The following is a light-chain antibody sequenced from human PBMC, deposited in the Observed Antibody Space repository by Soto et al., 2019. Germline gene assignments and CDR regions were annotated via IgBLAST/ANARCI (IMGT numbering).Light chain of an antibody. CDR1: SSDVGGYYY. V-gene: IGLV2-14*01. CDR3: RSYTSSSTQV. CDR2: EVS. Sequence: QSVLTQPASVSGSPGQSITISCTGTSSDVGGYYYVSWYQHHPGKAPKLMIYEVSNRPSGVSNRFSGSKSGNPASLTISGLQAEDEADYYCRSYTSSSTQVFGTGTKLTVL. J-gene: IGLJ1*01.